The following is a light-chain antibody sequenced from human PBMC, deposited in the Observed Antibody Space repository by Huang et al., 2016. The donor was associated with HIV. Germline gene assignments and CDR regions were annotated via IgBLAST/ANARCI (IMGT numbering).Light chain of an antibody. CDR2: STS. V-gene: IGKV1-12*01. J-gene: IGKJ5*01. CDR3: QQANMYPRS. CDR1: QDISSW. Sequence: IQLTQSPSSVSASEGDTVRITCRASQDISSWLAWYQQKPREAPTLLIPSTSILQSGAPSRFNGSGSGTDFFLTINSLRPDDFATYYCQQANMYPRSFGQGTRLDIK.